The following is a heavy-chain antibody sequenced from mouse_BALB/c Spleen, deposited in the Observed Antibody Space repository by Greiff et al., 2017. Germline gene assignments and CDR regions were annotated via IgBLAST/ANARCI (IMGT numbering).Heavy chain of an antibody. CDR3: ARDGGGYPFDY. J-gene: IGHJ2*01. CDR2: ISDGGSYT. V-gene: IGHV5-4*02. D-gene: IGHD2-2*01. CDR1: GFTFSDSY. Sequence: EVMLVESGGGLVKPGGSLKLSCAASGFTFSDSYMYWVRQTPEKRLEWVATISDGGSYTYYPDSVKGRFTISRDNAKNNLYLQMSSLKSEDTAMYDCARDGGGYPFDYWGQGTTLTVSS.